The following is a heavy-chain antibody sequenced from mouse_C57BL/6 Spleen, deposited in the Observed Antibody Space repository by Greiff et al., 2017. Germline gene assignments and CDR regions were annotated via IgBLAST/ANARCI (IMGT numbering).Heavy chain of an antibody. CDR2: IYWDDDK. Sequence: QVQLKESGPGLLQSSQTLSLTCSFSGFSLSTSGMGVSWIRQPSGKGLEWLAHIYWDDDKRYNPSLKSRLTISKDTSRNQVFLKITSVDTADTATYYCAQRGGNYGSSYDYWGQGTTLTVSS. V-gene: IGHV8-12*01. D-gene: IGHD1-1*01. J-gene: IGHJ2*01. CDR3: AQRGGNYGSSYDY. CDR1: GFSLSTSGMG.